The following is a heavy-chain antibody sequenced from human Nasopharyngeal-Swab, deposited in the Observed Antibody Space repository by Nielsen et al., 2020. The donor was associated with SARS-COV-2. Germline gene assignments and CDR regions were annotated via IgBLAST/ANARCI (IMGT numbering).Heavy chain of an antibody. CDR2: INHSGST. Sequence: SETLSLTCAVYGGSFSGYYWSWIRQPPGKGLEWIGEINHSGSTNYNPSLKSRVTIPVDTSKNQFSLKLSSVTAADTAVYYCARVGRYYDYVWGSYRYQNTYFDYWGQGTLVTVSS. J-gene: IGHJ4*02. D-gene: IGHD3-16*02. V-gene: IGHV4-34*01. CDR3: ARVGRYYDYVWGSYRYQNTYFDY. CDR1: GGSFSGYY.